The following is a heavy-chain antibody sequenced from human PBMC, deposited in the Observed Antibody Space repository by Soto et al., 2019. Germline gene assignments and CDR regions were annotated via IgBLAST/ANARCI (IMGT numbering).Heavy chain of an antibody. CDR2: IKTKPGDGAI. CDR1: GLIFSDVW. CDR3: TTSNLGVDF. V-gene: IGHV3-15*01. Sequence: GGSLRLSCAASGLIFSDVWMTWVRQAPGNGLELVGRIKTKPGDGAIDYAAPVRGRFPISRDDSKNTPYLQMTSLTPDATGVYYCTTSNLGVDFWGPGTLVTVSS. J-gene: IGHJ4*02. D-gene: IGHD1-1*01.